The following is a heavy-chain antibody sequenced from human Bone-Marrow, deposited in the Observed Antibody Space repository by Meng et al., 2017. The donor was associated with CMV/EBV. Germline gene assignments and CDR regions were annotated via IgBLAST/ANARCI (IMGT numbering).Heavy chain of an antibody. Sequence: GSLRLSCTVPGGSFSSSSYYWGWIRQPPGKGREWIGSIYYSGSTYYNPSLKSRVTISVDTSKNQFSPKLSSLTAADTTVYYCARAPYNCRSASGYRGMDVCGQGTTVTVSS. CDR1: GGSFSSSSYY. V-gene: IGHV4-39*01. CDR3: ARAPYNCRSASGYRGMDV. D-gene: IGHD2-2*01. CDR2: IYYSGST. J-gene: IGHJ6*02.